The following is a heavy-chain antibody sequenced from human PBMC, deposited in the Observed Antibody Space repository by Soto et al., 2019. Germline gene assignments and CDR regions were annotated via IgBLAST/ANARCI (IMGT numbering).Heavy chain of an antibody. J-gene: IGHJ4*02. CDR2: IFSNDEK. D-gene: IGHD5-18*01. CDR1: GFSLSNARMG. CDR3: ERIRADTAVVKYYFDY. Sequence: QVTLKESGPVLVKPTETLTLTCTVSGFSLSNARMGVSWIRQPPGKALEWLAHIFSNDEKSYSTSLKSRLTISKDTHKSQVDRTMTNLDPVNTATYYWERIRADTAVVKYYFDYWGQG. V-gene: IGHV2-26*01.